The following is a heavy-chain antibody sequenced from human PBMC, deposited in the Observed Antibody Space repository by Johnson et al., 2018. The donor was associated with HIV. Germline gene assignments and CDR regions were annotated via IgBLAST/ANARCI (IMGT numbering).Heavy chain of an antibody. CDR1: GFTFDDYA. Sequence: VESGGGVVRPGGSLRLPCAASGFTFDDYAMHWVRQAPGKGLEWVSLIRWDGGSTYYAASVTGRFTISRDNSKNSLYLQMNSLRAEDTALYYCARSPEIGDRLWRAFDVWGQGTMVTVSS. CDR2: IRWDGGST. CDR3: ARSPEIGDRLWRAFDV. V-gene: IGHV3-43D*03. J-gene: IGHJ3*01. D-gene: IGHD4-17*01.